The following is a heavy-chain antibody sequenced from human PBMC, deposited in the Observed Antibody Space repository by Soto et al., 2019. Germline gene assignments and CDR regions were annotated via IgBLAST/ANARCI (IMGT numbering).Heavy chain of an antibody. Sequence: QVQLQQWGAGLLKPSETLSLTCAVYGGSFSGYYWSWIRQPPGKGLEWIGEINHSGSTYYNPSLKSGVTISVDTSKNQFSLKLSSVTAADTAVYYCARGQRYFDWLLWAFDYWGQGTLVTVSS. CDR3: ARGQRYFDWLLWAFDY. D-gene: IGHD3-9*01. CDR1: GGSFSGYY. J-gene: IGHJ4*02. V-gene: IGHV4-34*01. CDR2: INHSGST.